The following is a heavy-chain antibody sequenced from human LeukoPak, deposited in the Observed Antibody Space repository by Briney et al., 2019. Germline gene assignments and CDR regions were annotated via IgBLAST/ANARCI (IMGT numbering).Heavy chain of an antibody. CDR3: ERGTHYYGSGSYYKSNVSGGAQFDY. J-gene: IGHJ4*02. Sequence: PSGTLSLTCTVSGGSISSYYWSWIRQPPGKGLEWIGYIYYSGSTNYNPSLKSRVTISVDTSKNQFSLKLSSVTAADTAVYYCERGTHYYGSGSYYKSNVSGGAQFDYWGQGTLVTVSS. D-gene: IGHD3-10*01. CDR2: IYYSGST. CDR1: GGSISSYY. V-gene: IGHV4-59*01.